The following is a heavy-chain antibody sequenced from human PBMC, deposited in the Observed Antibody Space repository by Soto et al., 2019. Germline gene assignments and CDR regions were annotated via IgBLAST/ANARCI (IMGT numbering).Heavy chain of an antibody. CDR1: GFTFSSYS. V-gene: IGHV3-48*01. D-gene: IGHD1-1*01. J-gene: IGHJ4*02. Sequence: PGESLKISCAASGFTFSSYSMNWVRQAPGKGLEWVSYISSSSSTIYYADSVKGRFTISRDNAKNSLYLQMNSLGAEDTAVYYCARDPILERLEGYFDYWGQGTLVTVSS. CDR3: ARDPILERLEGYFDY. CDR2: ISSSSSTI.